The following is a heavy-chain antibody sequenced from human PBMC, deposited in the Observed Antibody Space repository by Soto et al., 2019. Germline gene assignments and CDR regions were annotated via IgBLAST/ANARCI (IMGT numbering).Heavy chain of an antibody. V-gene: IGHV1-69*01. CDR2: IIPIFGTP. J-gene: IGHJ4*02. Sequence: QVQLVQSGAEVKKPGSSVKVSCKASGGIFSTYAISWLRQAPGQGLEWMGGIIPIFGTPNYAQRFQGRVTITADDSTSTGYMELSRLRSEYTAVYYCARDRDDYGSGNYYNRIDFWGQGTLGTVSS. CDR3: ARDRDDYGSGNYYNRIDF. CDR1: GGIFSTYA. D-gene: IGHD3-10*01.